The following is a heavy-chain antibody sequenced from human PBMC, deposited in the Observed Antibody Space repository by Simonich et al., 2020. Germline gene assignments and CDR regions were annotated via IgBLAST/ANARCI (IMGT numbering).Heavy chain of an antibody. V-gene: IGHV1-2*02. CDR3: ARGALTGDYYYMDV. Sequence: QVQLVQSGAEVKKPGASVKVSCKASGYTFTGCYMHWVRQAPGQGLEGKGWLNPHSGGTNDAQKFQGRVTMTRDTSISTAYMELSRLRSDDTAVYYCARGALTGDYYYMDVWGKGTTVTVSS. CDR2: LNPHSGGT. J-gene: IGHJ6*03. D-gene: IGHD7-27*01. CDR1: GYTFTGCY.